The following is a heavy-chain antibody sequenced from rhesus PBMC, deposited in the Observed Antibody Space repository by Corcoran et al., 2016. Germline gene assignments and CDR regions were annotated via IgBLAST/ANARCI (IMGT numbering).Heavy chain of an antibody. Sequence: QVQLQESGPGLVKPSETLSLTCAVSGYSISSNYWSWIRQPPGKGLEWIGYISYSGSTSYTPSLKSRVTISRDTSKNQFSLKLSSVTAADTAVYYCARDPEYSNYVDYWGQGVLVTVSS. CDR2: ISYSGST. V-gene: IGHV4-122*02. D-gene: IGHD4-23*01. CDR3: ARDPEYSNYVDY. CDR1: GYSISSNY. J-gene: IGHJ4*01.